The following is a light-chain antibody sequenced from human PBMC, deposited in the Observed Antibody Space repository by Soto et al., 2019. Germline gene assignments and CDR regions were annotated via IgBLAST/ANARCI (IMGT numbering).Light chain of an antibody. Sequence: EIVMTQSPATLSVSPGERATLSCRASQSVSSNLAWYQQKPGQAPRLLIYGASTRATGIPARFSGSGSGTAFTLTIISLQSEDFAVYYCQQYNNCPSHTFGGGTKVEVK. CDR1: QSVSSN. J-gene: IGKJ4*01. CDR3: QQYNNCPSHT. V-gene: IGKV3-15*01. CDR2: GAS.